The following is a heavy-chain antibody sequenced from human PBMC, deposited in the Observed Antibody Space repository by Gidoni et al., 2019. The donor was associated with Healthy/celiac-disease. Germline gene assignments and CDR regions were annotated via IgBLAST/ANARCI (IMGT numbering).Heavy chain of an antibody. CDR3: GDSSGYYNY. V-gene: IGHV3-30*04. CDR1: GFPFSSYA. Sequence: QVQLVESGGGVVQPGRSLGLSCVACGFPFSSYAMHWVRQAPGKGLEWVAVISYDGSNKYYADSVKGRFTISRDNSKNTLYLQMNSLRAEDTAVYYCGDSSGYYNYCGQGTLVTVSS. D-gene: IGHD3-22*01. CDR2: ISYDGSNK. J-gene: IGHJ4*02.